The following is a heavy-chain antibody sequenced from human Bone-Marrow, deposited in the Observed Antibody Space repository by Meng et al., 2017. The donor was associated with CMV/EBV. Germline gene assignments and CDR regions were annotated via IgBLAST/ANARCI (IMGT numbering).Heavy chain of an antibody. V-gene: IGHV2-26*01. Sequence: SGPTLVKPTETLTLTCTVSGFSLSNARMGVSWIRQPPGKALEWLAHIFSNDEKSYSTSLKSRLTISKDTSKSQVVLTMTNMDPVDTATYYRARLQRAVAGTYYYYYYGMDVWGQRTTVTVSS. CDR2: IFSNDEK. J-gene: IGHJ6*02. CDR3: ARLQRAVAGTYYYYYYGMDV. D-gene: IGHD6-19*01. CDR1: GFSLSNARMG.